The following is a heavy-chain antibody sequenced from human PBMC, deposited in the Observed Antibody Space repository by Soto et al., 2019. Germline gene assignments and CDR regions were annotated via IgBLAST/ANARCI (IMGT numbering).Heavy chain of an antibody. Sequence: SETLSLTCAVYGGSFSDFYWTWIRQLPGKGLEWIGEINHSGSTNYNPSLKSRVAISVDTSKNQFSLTLRSVTAADTAVYYCGPRGAVADPRGYWGQGTLVTVSS. V-gene: IGHV4-34*01. CDR1: GGSFSDFY. CDR2: INHSGST. D-gene: IGHD6-19*01. CDR3: GPRGAVADPRGY. J-gene: IGHJ4*02.